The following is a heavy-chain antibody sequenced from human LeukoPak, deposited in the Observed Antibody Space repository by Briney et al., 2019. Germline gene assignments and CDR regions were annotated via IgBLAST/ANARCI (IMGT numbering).Heavy chain of an antibody. CDR2: IYHSGST. J-gene: IGHJ5*02. Sequence: SQTLSLTCAVSGGSISSGGYSWSWIRQPPGKGLEWIGYIYHSGSTYYNPSLKSRVTISVDRSKNQCSLKLSSVTAADTAVYYCARVEGFWFDPWGQGTLVTVSS. CDR1: GGSISSGGYS. V-gene: IGHV4-30-2*01. CDR3: ARVEGFWFDP.